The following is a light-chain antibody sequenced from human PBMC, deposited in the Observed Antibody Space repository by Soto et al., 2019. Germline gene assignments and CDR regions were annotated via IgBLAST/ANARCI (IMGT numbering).Light chain of an antibody. J-gene: IGKJ5*01. V-gene: IGKV3-15*01. Sequence: EVVMTQSPATLSVSAGERATLSCRASESVSSNLAWYQHRPGQAPRLVIYGASTRATGIPARFSGGGSGTEFTLTISSLQSEDFAVYYCQQYNSWPPITFGQGTRLEI. CDR3: QQYNSWPPIT. CDR2: GAS. CDR1: ESVSSN.